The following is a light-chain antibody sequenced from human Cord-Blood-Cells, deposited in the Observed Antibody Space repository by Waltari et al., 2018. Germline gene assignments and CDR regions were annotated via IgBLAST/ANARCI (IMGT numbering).Light chain of an antibody. CDR1: QSISSY. J-gene: IGKJ2*03. Sequence: DIQMTQSPSSLSASVGDRVTITCRASQSISSYLNWYQQKPGKAPNLLIDAASSLQSGGPSMFSGSGSGTDFTLTISSLQPEDFATYYCQQSYSTLYSFGQGTKLEIK. CDR2: AAS. CDR3: QQSYSTLYS. V-gene: IGKV1-39*01.